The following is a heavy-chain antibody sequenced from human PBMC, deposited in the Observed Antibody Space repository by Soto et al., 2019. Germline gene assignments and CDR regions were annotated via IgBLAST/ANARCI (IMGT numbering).Heavy chain of an antibody. D-gene: IGHD1-26*01. Sequence: SETLSLTCTVSGGSISSYYWSWIRQPPGKGLEWIGYIYYSGSTNYNPSLKSRVTISVDTSKNQFSLKLSSVTAADTAVYYCARRGSGSYSYYFDYWGQGTLVTVSS. V-gene: IGHV4-59*08. J-gene: IGHJ4*02. CDR1: GGSISSYY. CDR2: IYYSGST. CDR3: ARRGSGSYSYYFDY.